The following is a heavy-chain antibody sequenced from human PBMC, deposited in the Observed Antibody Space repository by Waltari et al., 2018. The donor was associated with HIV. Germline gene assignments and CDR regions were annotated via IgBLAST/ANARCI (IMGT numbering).Heavy chain of an antibody. V-gene: IGHV3-66*01. CDR1: GFSVSSNY. J-gene: IGHJ6*02. Sequence: EVQLVESGGGLVQPGGSLRLSCAASGFSVSSNYMSWVRQAPGKGLEWVSFIYSGGSTYYADSVKGRFTISRDNSKNTLYLQMNSLKAEDTALYYCARDDYSNYDDPYYYYGMDVWGQGTTVTVS. CDR3: ARDDYSNYDDPYYYYGMDV. D-gene: IGHD4-4*01. CDR2: IYSGGST.